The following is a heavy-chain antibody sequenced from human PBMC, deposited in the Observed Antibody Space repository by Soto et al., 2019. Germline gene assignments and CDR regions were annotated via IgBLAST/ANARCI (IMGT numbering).Heavy chain of an antibody. CDR3: ARDFIVVVPAAVHYYYYGMDV. Sequence: GGSLRLSCAASGFTFSSYGMHWVRQAPGKGLEWVAVIWYDGSNKYYADSVKGRFTISRDNSKNTLYLQMNSLRAEDTAVYYCARDFIVVVPAAVHYYYYGMDVWGQGTTVTVS. CDR2: IWYDGSNK. D-gene: IGHD2-2*02. CDR1: GFTFSSYG. V-gene: IGHV3-33*01. J-gene: IGHJ6*02.